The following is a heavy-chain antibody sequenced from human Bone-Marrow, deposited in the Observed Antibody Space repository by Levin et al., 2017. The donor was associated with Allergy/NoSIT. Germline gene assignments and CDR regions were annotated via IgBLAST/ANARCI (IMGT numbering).Heavy chain of an antibody. D-gene: IGHD5-12*01. CDR3: ARDPSYLVATDSFDY. J-gene: IGHJ4*02. V-gene: IGHV3-49*03. CDR2: IRTKTYGGTT. CDR1: GFTFGDYA. Sequence: GGSLRLSCTASGFTFGDYAMSWFRQAPGKGLEWVGFIRTKTYGGTTEYAASVKGRFTISRDDSKSIVYLQMNSLKTEDTAVYYCARDPSYLVATDSFDYWGQGTLVTVSS.